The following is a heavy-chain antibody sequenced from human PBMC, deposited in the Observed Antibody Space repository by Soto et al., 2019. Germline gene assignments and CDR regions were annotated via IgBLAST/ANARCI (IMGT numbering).Heavy chain of an antibody. Sequence: SLRLSCAASGFTFSRYSMDWVRQAPGKGLEWVSYISSSSSTIYYADSVKGRFTISRDNAKNSLYLQMNSLRAEDTAVYYCAPTPPRYCSGGSCSVGYWGQGTLVTVSS. V-gene: IGHV3-48*01. J-gene: IGHJ4*02. D-gene: IGHD2-15*01. CDR2: ISSSSSTI. CDR3: APTPPRYCSGGSCSVGY. CDR1: GFTFSRYS.